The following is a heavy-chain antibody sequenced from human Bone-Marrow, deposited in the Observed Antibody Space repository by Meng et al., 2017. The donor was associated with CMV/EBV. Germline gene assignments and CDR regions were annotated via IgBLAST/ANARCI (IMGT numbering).Heavy chain of an antibody. CDR1: GFTFSSYS. D-gene: IGHD6-6*01. CDR2: IRYDGSNK. Sequence: GESLKISCAASGFTFSSYSMNWVRQAPGKGLEWVAFIRYDGSNKYYADSVKGRFTISRDNSKNTLYLQMNSLRAEDTAVYYCAKDRRGQQLVRNPFDYWGQGTLVTVSS. CDR3: AKDRRGQQLVRNPFDY. V-gene: IGHV3-30*02. J-gene: IGHJ4*02.